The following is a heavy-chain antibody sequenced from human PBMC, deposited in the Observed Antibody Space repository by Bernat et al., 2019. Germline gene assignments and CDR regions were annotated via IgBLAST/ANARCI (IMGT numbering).Heavy chain of an antibody. CDR1: GGSISSDY. V-gene: IGHV4-59*01. CDR2: IYYSGST. D-gene: IGHD3-22*01. CDR3: ARDVYYYDSSGYYHYDAFHI. Sequence: QVQLQESGPGLVKPSETLSLTCTVSGGSISSDYWSWLRQPPGKGLQWIGYIYYSGSTNYNPSFKSRVTISVDTSKNQFSLRLSSVTAADTAVYYCARDVYYYDSSGYYHYDAFHIWGQGTMVTVSS. J-gene: IGHJ3*02.